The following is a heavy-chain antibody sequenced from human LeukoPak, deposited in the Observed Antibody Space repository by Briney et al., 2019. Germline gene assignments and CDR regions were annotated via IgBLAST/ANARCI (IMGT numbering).Heavy chain of an antibody. J-gene: IGHJ4*02. V-gene: IGHV4-59*01. CDR1: GGSISGYY. D-gene: IGHD2-2*01. CDR3: ARDRGVPAFERYFDY. CDR2: IYYSGST. Sequence: SETLSLTCTVSGGSISGYYWSWIRQPPGKGLEWIGYIYYSGSTNYSPSLKSRVTISVDTSRNQFSLNLSSVTAADTAVYYCARDRGVPAFERYFDYWGQGTLVTVSS.